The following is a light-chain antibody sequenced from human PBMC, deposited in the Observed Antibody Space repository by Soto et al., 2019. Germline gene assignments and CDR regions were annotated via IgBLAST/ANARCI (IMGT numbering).Light chain of an antibody. CDR1: QGISTY. J-gene: IGKJ1*01. CDR2: AAS. Sequence: DIPMTQSPSSLSASVGDRVTITCRASQGISTYLVWYQQKPGTVPKLLIFAASTLHSGVPSRFSGSGSGTDFTLTISSLQPGDVATYYCQNYNGAPWTFGQGTKVEIK. V-gene: IGKV1-27*01. CDR3: QNYNGAPWT.